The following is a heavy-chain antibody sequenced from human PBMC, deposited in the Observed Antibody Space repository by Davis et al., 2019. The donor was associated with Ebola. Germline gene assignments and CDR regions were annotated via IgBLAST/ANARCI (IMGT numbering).Heavy chain of an antibody. V-gene: IGHV5-51*01. CDR3: ARSYGEEGSYYYYMDV. D-gene: IGHD4-17*01. CDR2: IYPGDSDT. Sequence: PGGSLRLSCKGSGYSFTSYWIGWVRQMPGKGLEWMGIIYPGDSDTRYSPSFQGQVTISADKSISTAYLQWSSLKASDTAMYYCARSYGEEGSYYYYMDVWGKGTTVTVSS. J-gene: IGHJ6*03. CDR1: GYSFTSYW.